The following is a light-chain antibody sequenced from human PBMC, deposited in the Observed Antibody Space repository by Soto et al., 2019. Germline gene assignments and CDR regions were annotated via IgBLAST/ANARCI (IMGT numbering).Light chain of an antibody. V-gene: IGKV3-20*01. CDR2: GAS. CDR1: QSIGSNF. J-gene: IGKJ1*01. Sequence: EIVFTQSPGTLSLSPGERATLSCRASQSIGSNFLAWYQQKPGQAPRLLISGASNRATGTPDRFRGSGSGTDFTLTITRLEPEDFAVYYCHQYGSAPWTFGQGTKVDIK. CDR3: HQYGSAPWT.